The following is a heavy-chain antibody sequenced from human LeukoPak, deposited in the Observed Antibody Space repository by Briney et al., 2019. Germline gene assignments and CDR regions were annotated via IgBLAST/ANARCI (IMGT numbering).Heavy chain of an antibody. CDR1: GGSISSYY. CDR3: ARGPYPPRHAFDI. Sequence: SETLSLTCTVSGGSISSYYWSWIRQPPGKGLEWIGYIYYSGSTYYNPSLKSRVTISVDTSKNQFSLKLSSVTAADTAVYYCARGPYPPRHAFDIWGQGTMVTVSS. V-gene: IGHV4-59*04. J-gene: IGHJ3*02. CDR2: IYYSGST.